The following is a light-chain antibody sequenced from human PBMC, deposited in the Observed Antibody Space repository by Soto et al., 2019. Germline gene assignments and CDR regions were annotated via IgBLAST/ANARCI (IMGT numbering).Light chain of an antibody. Sequence: DIQMTQSPSTLSASVGDRVTITCRASQSISSGLVWYQQKPGKAPKLLIYKASSLESGVPSRFSGSGSGTEFTLTISSLQPDDFATYYCQQYNSPMYTFGQGTKLQIK. CDR2: KAS. V-gene: IGKV1-5*03. CDR3: QQYNSPMYT. J-gene: IGKJ2*01. CDR1: QSISSG.